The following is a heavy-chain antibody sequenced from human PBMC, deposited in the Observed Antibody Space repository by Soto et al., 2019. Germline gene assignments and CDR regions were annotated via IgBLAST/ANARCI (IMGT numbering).Heavy chain of an antibody. J-gene: IGHJ6*02. V-gene: IGHV4-39*01. Sequence: SETLSLTCTVSGGSISSSSYYWGWIRQPPGKGLEWIGTIYYSGSTYYNPSLKSRVTISVDTSKNQFSLKLSSVTAADTAVYYCARHLTYCSAGSCYSDFPYYGMDVWGQGTTVTVSS. CDR3: ARHLTYCSAGSCYSDFPYYGMDV. CDR2: IYYSGST. D-gene: IGHD2-15*01. CDR1: GGSISSSSYY.